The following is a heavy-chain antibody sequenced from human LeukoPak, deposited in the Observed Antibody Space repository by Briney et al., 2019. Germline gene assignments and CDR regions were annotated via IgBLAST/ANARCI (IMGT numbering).Heavy chain of an antibody. CDR2: ISSSSSTI. D-gene: IGHD1-26*01. CDR3: ARSVGPFDY. J-gene: IGHJ4*02. CDR1: GFTFSDYT. V-gene: IGHV3-48*01. Sequence: GGSLRLSCAASGFTFSDYTMNWVRQAPGKGLEWVSYISSSSSTIYYADSVKGRFTISRDNAKNSLYLQMNSLRAEDTAVYYCARSVGPFDYWGQGTLVTVSS.